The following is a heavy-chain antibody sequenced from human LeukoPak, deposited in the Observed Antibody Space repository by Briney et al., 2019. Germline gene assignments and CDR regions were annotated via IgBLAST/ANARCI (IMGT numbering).Heavy chain of an antibody. J-gene: IGHJ3*02. CDR1: GGSISSYY. Sequence: PSETLSLTCTVSGGSISSYYWRWIRQPPGRGLEWIGYIYYSGSTNYNPSLKSRVTISVNTSKNQFSLTLCSVTAADTAVYYCARVGYGSGSPRRAFDIWGQGTMVTVSS. CDR2: IYYSGST. V-gene: IGHV4-59*01. D-gene: IGHD6-19*01. CDR3: ARVGYGSGSPRRAFDI.